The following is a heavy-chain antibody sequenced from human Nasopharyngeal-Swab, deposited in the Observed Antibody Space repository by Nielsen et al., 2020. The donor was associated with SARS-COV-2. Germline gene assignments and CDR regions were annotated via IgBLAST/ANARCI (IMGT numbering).Heavy chain of an antibody. V-gene: IGHV4-39*02. CDR2: IYYSGST. D-gene: IGHD3-3*01. Sequence: GSLRLSCTVSGGSISSSSYYWGWIRQPPGKGLEWIGSIYYSGSTYYNPSLKSRVTISVDTSKNQFSLKLSSVTAADTAVYYCARDPTVLRFLEWSIRGYYYYYMDVWGKGTTVTVSS. J-gene: IGHJ6*03. CDR1: GGSISSSSYY. CDR3: ARDPTVLRFLEWSIRGYYYYYMDV.